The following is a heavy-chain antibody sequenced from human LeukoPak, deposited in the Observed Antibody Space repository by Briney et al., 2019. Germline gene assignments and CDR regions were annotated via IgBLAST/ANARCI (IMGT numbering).Heavy chain of an antibody. V-gene: IGHV3-30*18. D-gene: IGHD2-15*01. Sequence: GGSLRLSCAASEFTFSSYGMHWVRQAPGKGLEWVAVTSYDGNNEYYADSVKGRFTISRDNSKNTVYLQMNSLRAEDTAVYYCAKDKDLGRYCSGRSCGPFDYWGLGTLVTVSS. CDR3: AKDKDLGRYCSGRSCGPFDY. J-gene: IGHJ4*02. CDR2: TSYDGNNE. CDR1: EFTFSSYG.